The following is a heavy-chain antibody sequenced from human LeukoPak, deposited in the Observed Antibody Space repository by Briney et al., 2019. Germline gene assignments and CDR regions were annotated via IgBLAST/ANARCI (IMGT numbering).Heavy chain of an antibody. CDR3: ARDRDCSGGSCYFFDP. CDR2: IYYSGST. V-gene: IGHV4-59*12. CDR1: GGSISSYY. J-gene: IGHJ5*02. D-gene: IGHD2-15*01. Sequence: SETLSLACTVSGGSISSYYWSWIRQPPGKGLEWIGYIYYSGSTNYNPSLKSRVTISVDTSKNQFSLKLSSVTAADTAVYYCARDRDCSGGSCYFFDPWGQGTLVTVSS.